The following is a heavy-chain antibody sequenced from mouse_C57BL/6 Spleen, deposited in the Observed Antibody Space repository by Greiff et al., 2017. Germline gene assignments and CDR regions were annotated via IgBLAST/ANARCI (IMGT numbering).Heavy chain of an antibody. CDR1: GYTFTSFW. CDR2: IYPGSGST. V-gene: IGHV1-55*01. J-gene: IGHJ2*01. Sequence: QVQLQQPGAELVKPGASVKMSCKASGYTFTSFWITWVKQRSGQGLEWIGDIYPGSGSTNYNEKFKSKATLTVDTSSSTAYMQLSSLTSEDSAVYYCARYYYGTRYFDYWGQGTTLTVSS. D-gene: IGHD1-1*01. CDR3: ARYYYGTRYFDY.